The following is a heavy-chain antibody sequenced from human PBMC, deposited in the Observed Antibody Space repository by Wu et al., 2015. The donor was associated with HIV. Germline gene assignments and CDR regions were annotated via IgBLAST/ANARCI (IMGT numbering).Heavy chain of an antibody. CDR1: GYSFSAYY. V-gene: IGHV1-46*01. CDR2: INPSGGST. Sequence: QVQLVQSGAEVKNPGASMRVSCKTSGYSFSAYYMHWVRQAPGQGLEWMGIINPSGGSTDYAQRFQGRVTMTRDTSTSTVYMKLSRLTSEDTAVYFCTRGPDFDYWGQGTLVIVSS. J-gene: IGHJ4*02. CDR3: TRGPDFDY.